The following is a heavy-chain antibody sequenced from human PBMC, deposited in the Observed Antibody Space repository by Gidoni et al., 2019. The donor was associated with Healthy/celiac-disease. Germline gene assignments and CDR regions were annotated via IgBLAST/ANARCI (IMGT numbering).Heavy chain of an antibody. CDR3: AKELYSRTYGMDV. V-gene: IGHV3-23*01. CDR1: GFTFSSYA. Sequence: EVQLLVSGGGLVRPGGSLRLSCAASGFTFSSYAMSWVSQAPGKGLEWVSASSGSSGSTYYTDSVKGRFTISRDNTKNTLYLQMNRLRAEDTAVYYCAKELYSRTYGMDVWGQGTTVTVSS. J-gene: IGHJ6*02. CDR2: SSGSSGST. D-gene: IGHD2-15*01.